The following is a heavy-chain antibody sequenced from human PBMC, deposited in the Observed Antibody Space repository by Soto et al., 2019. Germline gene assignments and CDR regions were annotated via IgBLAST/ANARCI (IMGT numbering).Heavy chain of an antibody. CDR2: ISSSSSYI. V-gene: IGHV3-21*01. J-gene: IGHJ4*02. Sequence: GALRLSCAASGFTFSSYSMNWVRQAPGKGLGWVSSISSSSSYIYYADSVKGRFTISRDNAKNSLYLQMNSLRAEDTAVYYCARGCLSYSSSYGYWGQGTLVTVSS. D-gene: IGHD6-6*01. CDR3: ARGCLSYSSSYGY. CDR1: GFTFSSYS.